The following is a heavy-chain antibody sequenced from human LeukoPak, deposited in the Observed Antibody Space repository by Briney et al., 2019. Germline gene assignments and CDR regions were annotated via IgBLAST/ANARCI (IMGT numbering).Heavy chain of an antibody. D-gene: IGHD2-2*01. V-gene: IGHV1-46*01. CDR3: ARDYCSSTSCYDDI. CDR2: INPSGGST. Sequence: ASVKVSCKASGGTFSSYAISWVRQAPGQGLEWMGIINPSGGSTSYAQKFQGRVTMTRDTSTSTVYMELSSLRSEDTAVYYCARDYCSSTSCYDDIWGQGTMVTVSS. J-gene: IGHJ3*02. CDR1: GGTFSSYA.